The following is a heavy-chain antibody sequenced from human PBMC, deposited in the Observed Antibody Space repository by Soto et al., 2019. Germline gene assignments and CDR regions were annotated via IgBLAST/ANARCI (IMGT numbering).Heavy chain of an antibody. CDR3: VRGGIYYFGMNV. CDR1: GDSVSSNSAA. CDR2: TYYRSKWYN. V-gene: IGHV6-1*01. Sequence: PSQTLSLTCAISGDSVSSNSAAWIWVRQSPSRGLECLGRTYYRSKWYNDYAVSVKSRITITPDTSKNQFSLQLNSVTPEDTAVYYCVRGGIYYFGMNVWGQGTTVTVSS. J-gene: IGHJ6*02.